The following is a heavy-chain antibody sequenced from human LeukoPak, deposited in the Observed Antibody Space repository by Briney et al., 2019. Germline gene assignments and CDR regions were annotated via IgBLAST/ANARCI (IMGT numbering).Heavy chain of an antibody. D-gene: IGHD4-23*01. J-gene: IGHJ4*02. CDR2: ITGSGDST. CDR1: GFTFSTYA. CDR3: AAVTPPDY. Sequence: GGSLRLSCAASGFTFSTYAVSWVRQAPGKGLEWVSAITGSGDSTYYADSVRGRFTISRDNSKNTLFLQMNTLRAEDTAVYYCAAVTPPDYWGQGTLVTVSS. V-gene: IGHV3-23*01.